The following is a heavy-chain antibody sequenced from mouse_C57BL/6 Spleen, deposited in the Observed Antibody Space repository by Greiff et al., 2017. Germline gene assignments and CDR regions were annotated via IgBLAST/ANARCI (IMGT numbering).Heavy chain of an antibody. J-gene: IGHJ4*01. CDR1: GYSFTDYN. D-gene: IGHD1-1*01. V-gene: IGHV1-39*01. CDR2: INPNYGTT. Sequence: VQLQQSGPELVKPGASVKISCKASGYSFTDYNMNWVKQSNGTSLEWIGVINPNYGTTSYNQKFKGKATLTVDQSSSTAYMQLNSLTSEDSAVYYCARSIGPPNYYGNAMDYWGQGTSVPVSS. CDR3: ARSIGPPNYYGNAMDY.